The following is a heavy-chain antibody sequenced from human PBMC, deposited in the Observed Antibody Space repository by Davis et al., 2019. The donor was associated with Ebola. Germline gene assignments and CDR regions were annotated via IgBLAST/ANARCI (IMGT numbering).Heavy chain of an antibody. CDR1: GFTFDDYA. J-gene: IGHJ6*02. CDR3: AKDVQYSSQHYYGMDV. CDR2: ISLNSGSI. Sequence: SLKIPCAASGFTFDDYAMHWVRQAPGKGLEWVSGISLNSGSIGYADSVKGRFTISRDNAKNSLYLQMNSLRAEDTALYYCAKDVQYSSQHYYGMDVWGQGTTVTVSS. V-gene: IGHV3-9*01. D-gene: IGHD5-18*01.